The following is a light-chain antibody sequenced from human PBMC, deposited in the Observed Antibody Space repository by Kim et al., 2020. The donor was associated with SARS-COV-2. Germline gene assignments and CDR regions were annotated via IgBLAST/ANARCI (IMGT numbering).Light chain of an antibody. CDR1: QSISIS. CDR3: KQSYSTRLT. CDR2: GAS. Sequence: DIQMTQSPSSLSASVGDRVTITCRASQSISISLNWYQQKPGKAPKVLISGASTLQSGVPSRFSGSGSGTDFTLTISSLQPEDFATYYCKQSYSTRLTFGGGTKVDIK. J-gene: IGKJ4*01. V-gene: IGKV1-39*01.